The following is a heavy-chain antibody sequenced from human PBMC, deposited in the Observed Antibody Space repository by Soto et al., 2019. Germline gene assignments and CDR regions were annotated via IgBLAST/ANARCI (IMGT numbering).Heavy chain of an antibody. CDR3: ARVTMITFGGVIPFDY. Sequence: ASVKVSCKASGYTFTSYYMHWVRQAPGQGLEWMGIINPSGGSTSYAQKFQGRVTMTRDTSTSTVYMELSSPRSEDTAVYYCARVTMITFGGVIPFDYWGQGTLVTVSS. J-gene: IGHJ4*02. V-gene: IGHV1-46*01. CDR2: INPSGGST. D-gene: IGHD3-16*02. CDR1: GYTFTSYY.